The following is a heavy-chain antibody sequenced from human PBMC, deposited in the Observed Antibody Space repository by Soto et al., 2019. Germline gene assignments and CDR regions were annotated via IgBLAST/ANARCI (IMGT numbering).Heavy chain of an antibody. Sequence: EVQLVETGGGLIQPGGSLRLSCAASGFTVSSNFMSWVRQAPGKGLEWVSILYAAGNTYYADSVKGRFTISRDNSKNTVYLQMESLRAEDTAVYYCARGGEYFDYWGQGILVTVSS. CDR3: ARGGEYFDY. CDR2: LYAAGNT. D-gene: IGHD3-10*01. J-gene: IGHJ4*02. CDR1: GFTVSSNF. V-gene: IGHV3-53*02.